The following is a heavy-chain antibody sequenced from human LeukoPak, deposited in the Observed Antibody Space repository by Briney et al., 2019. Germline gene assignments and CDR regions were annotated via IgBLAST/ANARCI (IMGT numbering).Heavy chain of an antibody. Sequence: PSETLSLTCTVSGVSISSYYWSWIRQPPGKGLEWVGYIFYSGSTSYNPSLKSRVTISVDTSKNQFSLKLSSVTAADTAVYYCARETYYYGSSGYSYFFDYWGQGTLVTVSS. D-gene: IGHD3-22*01. CDR1: GVSISSYY. J-gene: IGHJ4*02. V-gene: IGHV4-59*01. CDR2: IFYSGST. CDR3: ARETYYYGSSGYSYFFDY.